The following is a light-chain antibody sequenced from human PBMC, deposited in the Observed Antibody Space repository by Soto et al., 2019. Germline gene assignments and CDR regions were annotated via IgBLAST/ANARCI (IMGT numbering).Light chain of an antibody. CDR2: KAS. Sequence: DIQMTQSPSTLSASVGNRVTITCRASQSISSWLAWYQQKPWKAPKLLIYKASSLESGVPSRFSGSGSGTEFTLTISSLQPDDFATYYCQQYNSYWTFGQGTKLEIK. CDR1: QSISSW. CDR3: QQYNSYWT. J-gene: IGKJ1*01. V-gene: IGKV1-5*03.